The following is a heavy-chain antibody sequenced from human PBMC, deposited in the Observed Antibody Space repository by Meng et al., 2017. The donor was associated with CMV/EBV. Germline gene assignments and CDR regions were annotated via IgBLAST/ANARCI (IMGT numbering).Heavy chain of an antibody. D-gene: IGHD2-2*01. J-gene: IGHJ6*02. CDR1: GFTFSSYE. CDR3: ARDDATSYYYYYGMDV. Sequence: GGSLRLSCAASGFTFSSYEMNWVRQAPGKGLEWVSYISSSGSTIYYADSVKGRFTISRDNAKNSLYLQMNSLRAEDTAVYYCARDDATSYYYYYGMDVWGQGTTVTSP. V-gene: IGHV3-48*03. CDR2: ISSSGSTI.